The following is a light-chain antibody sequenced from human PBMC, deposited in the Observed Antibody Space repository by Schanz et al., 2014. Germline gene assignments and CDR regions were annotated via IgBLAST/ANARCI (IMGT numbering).Light chain of an antibody. V-gene: IGLV2-14*03. CDR3: SSYRRTATVAV. CDR1: SSDVGGYKY. CDR2: DVS. J-gene: IGLJ1*01. Sequence: QSALTQPASVSGSPGQSITISCTGTSSDVGGYKYVSWYQQHPGKAPKLMIYDVSDRPSGVSNRFSGSKSGNTASLTISGLQAEDEADYYCSSYRRTATVAVFGTGTKLTV.